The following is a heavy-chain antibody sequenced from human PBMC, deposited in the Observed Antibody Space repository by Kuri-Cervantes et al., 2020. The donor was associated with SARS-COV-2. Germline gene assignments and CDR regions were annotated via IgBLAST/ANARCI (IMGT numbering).Heavy chain of an antibody. CDR2: IATAGDP. Sequence: GESLKISCVASGFTFSSHDMHWVRQPPGKGLEWVSGIATAGDPYFAASVTGRFTISRENAKNSLYLQMDSLRAGDTAVYYCARVSWGGDGFDIWGQGTMVTVSS. CDR3: ARVSWGGDGFDI. J-gene: IGHJ3*02. D-gene: IGHD3-16*01. V-gene: IGHV3-13*05. CDR1: GFTFSSHD.